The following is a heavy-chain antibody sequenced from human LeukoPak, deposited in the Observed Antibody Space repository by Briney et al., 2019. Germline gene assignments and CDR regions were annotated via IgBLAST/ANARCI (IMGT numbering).Heavy chain of an antibody. CDR1: GGSFSGYY. CDR2: INHSGST. V-gene: IGHV4-34*01. CDR3: ADSEVGATNY. D-gene: IGHD1-26*01. J-gene: IGHJ4*02. Sequence: ASETLSLTCAVYGGSFSGYYWSWIRQPPGKGLEWIGEINHSGSTNYNPSLKSRVTISVDTSKNQFSLKLSSVTAADTAVYYCADSEVGATNYWGQGTLVTVSS.